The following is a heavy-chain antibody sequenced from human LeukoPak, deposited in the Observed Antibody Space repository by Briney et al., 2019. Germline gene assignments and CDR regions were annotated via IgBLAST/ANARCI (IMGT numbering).Heavy chain of an antibody. J-gene: IGHJ1*01. CDR3: ARTVVRGERAEYFQH. CDR1: GGSISSYY. V-gene: IGHV4-59*01. D-gene: IGHD3-10*01. CDR2: IYYSGST. Sequence: SETLSLTCTVSGGSISSYYWSWIRQPPGKGLEWIGYIYYSGSTNYNPSLKSRVTISVDTSKNQFSLKLSSVTAADTAVYYCARTVVRGERAEYFQHWGQGTLVTVSS.